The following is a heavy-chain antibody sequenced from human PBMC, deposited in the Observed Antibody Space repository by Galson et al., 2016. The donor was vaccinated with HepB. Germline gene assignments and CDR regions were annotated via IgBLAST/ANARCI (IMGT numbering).Heavy chain of an antibody. CDR1: GDFISNVGRH. CDR2: IHSSGTS. Sequence: ETLSLTCTVSGDFISNVGRHWGWFRQSPEMGLEYTGSIHSSGTSYYNPSLTSRVTISVDTSKSQFSLKVRSVTAADTAVYYCARHAGTSYENYYMDVWGRGTTVAVSS. J-gene: IGHJ6*03. V-gene: IGHV4-39*01. CDR3: ARHAGTSYENYYMDV. D-gene: IGHD1-7*01.